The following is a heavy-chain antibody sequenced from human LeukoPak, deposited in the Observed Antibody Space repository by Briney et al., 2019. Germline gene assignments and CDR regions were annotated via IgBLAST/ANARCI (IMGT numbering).Heavy chain of an antibody. V-gene: IGHV3-23*01. Sequence: GGSLRLSCAASGFTFSSYGMSWVRQAPGKGLEWVSVISGSGGSTYYADSVKGRLTISRDNSKNTLYLQMNSLRAEDTAVYYCARVGGIVVLPAAIPRMGLFNVWGKGTTVTISS. CDR2: ISGSGGST. CDR1: GFTFSSYG. D-gene: IGHD2-2*01. J-gene: IGHJ6*04. CDR3: ARVGGIVVLPAAIPRMGLFNV.